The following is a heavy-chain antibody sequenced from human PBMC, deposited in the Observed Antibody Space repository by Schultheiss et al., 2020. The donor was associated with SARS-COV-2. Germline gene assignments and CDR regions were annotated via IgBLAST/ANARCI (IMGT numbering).Heavy chain of an antibody. CDR1: GGSISSSSYY. Sequence: SQTLSLTCPVSGGSISSSSYYWGWIRQPPGKGLEWIGSIYYSGSTYYNPSLKSRVTISVDTSKNQFSLKLSSVTAADTAVYYCARHKEQWLVRGDFDYWGQGTLVTVSS. D-gene: IGHD6-19*01. V-gene: IGHV4-39*01. CDR2: IYYSGST. J-gene: IGHJ4*02. CDR3: ARHKEQWLVRGDFDY.